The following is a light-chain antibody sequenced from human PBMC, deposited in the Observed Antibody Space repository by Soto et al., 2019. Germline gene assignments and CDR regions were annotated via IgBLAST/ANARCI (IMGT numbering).Light chain of an antibody. CDR2: EVS. CDR3: MQAAPLPLT. V-gene: IGKV2-29*03. Sequence: EIVMTQTPPSLSVTPGQTASISCKSSQSLQHSGGRTYFYWYLQKAGQPPRLLITEVSGRFSGVPDRFSGSGSGADFTLTISRVEAEDVGTYYCMQAAPLPLTFGGGTQVEI. CDR1: QSLQHSGGRTY. J-gene: IGKJ4*01.